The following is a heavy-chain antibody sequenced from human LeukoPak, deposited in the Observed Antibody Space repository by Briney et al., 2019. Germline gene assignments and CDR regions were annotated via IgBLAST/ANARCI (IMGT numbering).Heavy chain of an antibody. J-gene: IGHJ4*02. V-gene: IGHV3-21*01. CDR3: AKDSMYYYDSSGYYYVPPFDY. D-gene: IGHD3-22*01. CDR2: ISSSSSYI. CDR1: GFTFSSYS. Sequence: GGSLRFSCAASGFTFSSYSMNWVRQAPGKGLEWVSSISSSSSYIYYADSVKGRFTISRDNAKNSLYLQMNSLRAEDTAVYYCAKDSMYYYDSSGYYYVPPFDYWGQGTLLTVSS.